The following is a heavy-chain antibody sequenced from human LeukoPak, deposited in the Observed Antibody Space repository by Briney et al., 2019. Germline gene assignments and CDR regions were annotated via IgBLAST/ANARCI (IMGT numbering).Heavy chain of an antibody. V-gene: IGHV3-9*01. Sequence: PGGSLRLSCAASGFTFDDYAMLWVRQAPGKGLEWVSGISWNSGSIGYADSVKGRFTISRDNAKNPLYLQMNSLRAEDTALYYCAKDSSGLLYYFDYWGQGTLVTVSS. CDR1: GFTFDDYA. J-gene: IGHJ4*02. CDR2: ISWNSGSI. D-gene: IGHD3-22*01. CDR3: AKDSSGLLYYFDY.